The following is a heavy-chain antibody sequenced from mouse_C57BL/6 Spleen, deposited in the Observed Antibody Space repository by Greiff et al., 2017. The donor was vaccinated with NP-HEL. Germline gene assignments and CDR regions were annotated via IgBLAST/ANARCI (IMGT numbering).Heavy chain of an antibody. CDR2: INPYNGDT. Sequence: EVQLQESGPELVKPGDSVKISCKASGYSFTGYFMNWVMQSHGKSLEWIGRINPYNGDTFYNQKFKGKATLTVDKSSSTAHMELRSLTSEDSAVYYCARGTGSSYERFAYWGQGTLVTVSA. J-gene: IGHJ3*01. V-gene: IGHV1-20*01. CDR1: GYSFTGYF. CDR3: ARGTGSSYERFAY. D-gene: IGHD1-1*01.